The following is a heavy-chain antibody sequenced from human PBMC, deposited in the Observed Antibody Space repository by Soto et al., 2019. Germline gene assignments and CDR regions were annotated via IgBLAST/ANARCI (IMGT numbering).Heavy chain of an antibody. Sequence: GGSLRLSCAASGFSFSDYYMAWIRQAPGKGLEWISYISRSTTNYADSVKGRFTISWDIAKNSLSLQMNSLRAEDTAVYYCARENIYNYGLVGAFDIWGLGTMVTVSS. CDR3: ARENIYNYGLVGAFDI. CDR2: ISRSTT. D-gene: IGHD3-10*01. V-gene: IGHV3-11*01. J-gene: IGHJ3*02. CDR1: GFSFSDYY.